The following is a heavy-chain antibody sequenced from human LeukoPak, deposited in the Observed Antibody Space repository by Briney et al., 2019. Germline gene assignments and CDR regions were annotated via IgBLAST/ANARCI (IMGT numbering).Heavy chain of an antibody. CDR3: AKESGWGPAN. J-gene: IGHJ4*02. V-gene: IGHV3-30*04. CDR1: GFTFSSYV. CDR2: ISYDGSNE. D-gene: IGHD6-19*01. Sequence: GGSLRLSCAASGFTFSSYVMHWVRQAPGKGLEWVAIISYDGSNEYYADSVKGRFTISRDNSKNTLYLQMNSLRAADTAVYYCAKESGWGPANWGQGTLVTVSS.